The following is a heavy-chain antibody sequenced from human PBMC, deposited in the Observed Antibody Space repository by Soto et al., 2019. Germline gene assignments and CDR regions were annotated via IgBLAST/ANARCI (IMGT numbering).Heavy chain of an antibody. D-gene: IGHD1-26*01. CDR2: ISYDGNNQ. CDR3: AKEGGLSGSYYISSSYYFDY. CDR1: GFTFSYYA. V-gene: IGHV3-30-3*01. J-gene: IGHJ4*02. Sequence: GGSLRLSCAVSGFTFSYYAIHWVRQAPGKGLEWVAVISYDGNNQYYADSVKGRFTISRDNSKNTVYLQINSLRAEDTSVYYCAKEGGLSGSYYISSSYYFDYWGQGTLVTVSS.